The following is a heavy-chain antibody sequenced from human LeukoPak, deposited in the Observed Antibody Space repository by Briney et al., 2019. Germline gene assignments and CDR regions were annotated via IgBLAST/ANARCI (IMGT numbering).Heavy chain of an antibody. J-gene: IGHJ4*02. V-gene: IGHV3-9*01. CDR3: AKGSVVVIWGGFDY. D-gene: IGHD3-22*01. Sequence: GGSLRLSCAASGFTFDDYAMHWVRQAPGKGLEWVSGISWNSGSIGYADSVKGRFTISRDNAKNSLYLQMNSLRAEDTALYYCAKGSVVVIWGGFDYWGQGTLVTVSS. CDR1: GFTFDDYA. CDR2: ISWNSGSI.